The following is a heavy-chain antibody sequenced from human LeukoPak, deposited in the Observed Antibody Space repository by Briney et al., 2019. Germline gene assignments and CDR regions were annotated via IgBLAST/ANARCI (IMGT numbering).Heavy chain of an antibody. CDR3: ARDRAALQDWVEFDP. CDR2: IRDSGEA. J-gene: IGHJ5*02. D-gene: IGHD3/OR15-3a*01. Sequence: GGSLRLSCAVSVFRVSAYYMSWVRQAPGKGLEWVGLIRDSGEAFYADFVRGRSAISRDESENTLYLQMNSLRVEDTAVYFCARDRAALQDWVEFDPWGQGTPVIVSS. CDR1: VFRVSAYY. V-gene: IGHV3-66*03.